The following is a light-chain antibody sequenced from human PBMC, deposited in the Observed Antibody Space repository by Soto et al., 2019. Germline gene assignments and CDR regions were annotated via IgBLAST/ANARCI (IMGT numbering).Light chain of an antibody. CDR2: EVS. CDR1: SSDVGGYNY. CDR3: SSYAGSNNLV. J-gene: IGLJ2*01. V-gene: IGLV2-8*01. Sequence: QSALTQPPSASGSPGQSFTISCTGTSSDVGGYNYVSWYQQHPGKAPKLMIYEVSKRPSGVPDRFSGSKSGNTASLTVSGLQAEDEAEYYCSSYAGSNNLVFGGGTTLTVL.